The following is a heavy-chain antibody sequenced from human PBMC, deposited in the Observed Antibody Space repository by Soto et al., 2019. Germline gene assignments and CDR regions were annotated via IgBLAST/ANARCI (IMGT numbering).Heavy chain of an antibody. V-gene: IGHV1-69*01. CDR3: ARLQGSSTSLEIYYYYYYGMDV. D-gene: IGHD2-2*01. J-gene: IGHJ6*02. CDR2: IIPIPGTA. Sequence: QVQLVQSGAEVKKPGSSVKVSCKASGGTFGSYAISWVRQAPGQGLEWMGGIIPIPGTANYAQKFQGRVTIDADESTSTAYMELSSLRSEDTAVYYCARLQGSSTSLEIYYYYYYGMDVWGQGTTVTVSS. CDR1: GGTFGSYA.